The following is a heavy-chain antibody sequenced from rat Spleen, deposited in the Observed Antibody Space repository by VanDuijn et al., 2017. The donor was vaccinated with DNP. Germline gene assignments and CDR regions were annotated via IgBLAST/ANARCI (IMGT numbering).Heavy chain of an antibody. CDR1: GYSITSDY. CDR2: ISYSGRT. J-gene: IGHJ1*01. Sequence: EVQLQESGPGLVKPSQSLSLTCSVTGYSITSDYWGWIRKFPGNKMAWIGHISYSGRTTYNPSLKSRISISRDTSKNQFFLQLNSVSTDDTATYYCARTRSPYWYFDFWGPGTMVTVSS. D-gene: IGHD3-8*01. V-gene: IGHV3-1*01. CDR3: ARTRSPYWYFDF.